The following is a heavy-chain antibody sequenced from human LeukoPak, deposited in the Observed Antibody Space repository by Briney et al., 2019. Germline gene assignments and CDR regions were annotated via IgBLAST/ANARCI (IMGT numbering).Heavy chain of an antibody. D-gene: IGHD4-23*01. J-gene: IGHJ4*02. V-gene: IGHV1-3*01. CDR2: INAGNGNT. CDR1: GYTFTSYA. Sequence: ASVKVSCKASGYTFTSYAMHWVRQAPGQRLEWMGWINAGNGNTKYSQKFQGRVTITRDTSASTAYMELSSLRSEDTAVYYCARLQDPPDYGGNSGGFDYWGQGTLVTVSS. CDR3: ARLQDPPDYGGNSGGFDY.